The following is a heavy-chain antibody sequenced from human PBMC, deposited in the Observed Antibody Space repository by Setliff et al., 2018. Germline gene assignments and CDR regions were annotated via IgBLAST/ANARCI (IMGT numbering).Heavy chain of an antibody. J-gene: IGHJ4*02. V-gene: IGHV3-21*01. D-gene: IGHD5-12*01. CDR2: ISFSSSSI. CDR1: GFNFRNYN. CDR3: ARAGGYDFHHLDY. Sequence: GGSLRLSCAASGFNFRNYNMHWVRQAPGKGLEWVSSISFSSSSISYASSVKGRFTISRDSAKNSLFLQMKSLRAEDTAVYYCARAGGYDFHHLDYWGQGILVTVS.